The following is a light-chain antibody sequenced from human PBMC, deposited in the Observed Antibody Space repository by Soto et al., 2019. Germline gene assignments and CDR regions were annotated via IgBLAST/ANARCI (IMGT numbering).Light chain of an antibody. CDR3: CSYAGNPYV. Sequence: QSALAQPASVSGSPGQSIAISCTGTSSDVGSYNSVSWYQQHPGKAPKLMIYEGSKRPSGVSDRFSGSKSGITASLTISGLQAEDEADYYCCSYAGNPYVFGTGTKVT. V-gene: IGLV2-23*01. CDR1: SSDVGSYNS. J-gene: IGLJ1*01. CDR2: EGS.